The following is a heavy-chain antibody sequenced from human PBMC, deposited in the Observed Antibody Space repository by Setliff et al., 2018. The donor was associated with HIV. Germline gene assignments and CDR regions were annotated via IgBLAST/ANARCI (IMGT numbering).Heavy chain of an antibody. D-gene: IGHD3-10*01. CDR3: ARDDHYYDLGSIYSDWYFDL. CDR1: GGTFRKYS. V-gene: IGHV1-69*13. J-gene: IGHJ2*01. Sequence: GASVKVSCKASGGTFRKYSISWVRQAPGQGLEWMGGIIPIFGPTRYAQKFQDRVTITADESTDTVEMQLSSLTSEDTAVYYCARDDHYYDLGSIYSDWYFDLWDRGTQVTVSS. CDR2: IIPIFGPT.